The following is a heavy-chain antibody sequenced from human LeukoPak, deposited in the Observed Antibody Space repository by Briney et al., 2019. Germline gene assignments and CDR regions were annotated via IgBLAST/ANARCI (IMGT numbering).Heavy chain of an antibody. Sequence: GGSLRLSCAASGFTFSSYAMSWVRQAPGKGLEWVSAISGSGGSTYYADSVKGRLTISRDNSKNTLYLQMNSLRAEDTAVYYCASETGYFDWLVSPLYYYYGMDVWGKGTTVTVSS. CDR1: GFTFSSYA. D-gene: IGHD3-9*01. V-gene: IGHV3-23*01. CDR2: ISGSGGST. CDR3: ASETGYFDWLVSPLYYYYGMDV. J-gene: IGHJ6*04.